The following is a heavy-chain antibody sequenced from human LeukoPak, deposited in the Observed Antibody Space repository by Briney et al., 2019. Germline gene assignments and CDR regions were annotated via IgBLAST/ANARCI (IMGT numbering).Heavy chain of an antibody. J-gene: IGHJ4*02. V-gene: IGHV3-30*03. Sequence: GGSLRLSCAASGFTFSSYGMHWVRQAPGKGLGWVAVISYDGSNKYYADSVKGRFTISRDNSKNTLYLQMNSLRAEDTAVYYCARDSYYYDSSGSDYWGQGTLVTVSS. D-gene: IGHD3-22*01. CDR1: GFTFSSYG. CDR2: ISYDGSNK. CDR3: ARDSYYYDSSGSDY.